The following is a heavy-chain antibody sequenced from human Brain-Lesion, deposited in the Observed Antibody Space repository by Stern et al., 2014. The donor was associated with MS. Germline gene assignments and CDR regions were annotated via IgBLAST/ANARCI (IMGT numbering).Heavy chain of an antibody. CDR3: ATLSPGAGGNYYRHFDY. V-gene: IGHV1-24*01. D-gene: IGHD1-26*01. Sequence: VQLVQSGAEVKKPGASVKVSCKVSGYTLTELSMHWVRQAPRKGLEWMGGFHPEDGETIYAQKFQGRVTMTEDTSTDTAYMELSSLRSEDTAVYYCATLSPGAGGNYYRHFDYWGQGTLVTVSS. CDR1: GYTLTELS. J-gene: IGHJ4*02. CDR2: FHPEDGET.